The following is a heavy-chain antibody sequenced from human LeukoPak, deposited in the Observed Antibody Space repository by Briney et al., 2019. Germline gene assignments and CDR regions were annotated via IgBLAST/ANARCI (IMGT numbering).Heavy chain of an antibody. CDR2: ISGSGDST. CDR3: AKERAVVPRGGMDV. J-gene: IGHJ6*02. CDR1: GFTFSSYA. D-gene: IGHD2-2*01. Sequence: GGSLRLSCAASGFTFSSYAMSWVRQAPGKGLEWVSAISGSGDSTYYADSVKGRFTISRDNSKNTLYLQMNSPRAEDTAVYYCAKERAVVPRGGMDVWGQGTTVTVSS. V-gene: IGHV3-23*01.